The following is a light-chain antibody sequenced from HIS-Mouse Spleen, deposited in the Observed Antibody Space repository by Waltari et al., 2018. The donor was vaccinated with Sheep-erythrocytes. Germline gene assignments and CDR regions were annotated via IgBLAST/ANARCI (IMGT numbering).Light chain of an antibody. CDR3: CSYAGSSTPWV. Sequence: QSALTQPASVSGSPGQSITISCTGTSSDVGSYNLVSWYQQHPGKAPKLMIYEGSKRPSGVSNRFPGYKSGNTAYLQISGLQAEDEADYYCCSYAGSSTPWVFGGGTKLTVL. V-gene: IGLV2-23*01. J-gene: IGLJ3*02. CDR2: EGS. CDR1: SSDVGSYNL.